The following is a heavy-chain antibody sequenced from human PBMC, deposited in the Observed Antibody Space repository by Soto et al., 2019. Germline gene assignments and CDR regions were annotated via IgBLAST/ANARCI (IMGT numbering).Heavy chain of an antibody. CDR3: SRVGGINWFYP. D-gene: IGHD3-16*01. CDR2: IYYSGST. Sequence: SETLSLTCTVSGGSISSSSYYWGWIRQPPGKGLEWIGSIYYSGSTYYNPSLKSRVTISVDTSKNQFSLKLSSVTAADTAVYYCSRVGGINWFYPWGQGTLVPVSS. J-gene: IGHJ5*02. CDR1: GGSISSSSYY. V-gene: IGHV4-39*07.